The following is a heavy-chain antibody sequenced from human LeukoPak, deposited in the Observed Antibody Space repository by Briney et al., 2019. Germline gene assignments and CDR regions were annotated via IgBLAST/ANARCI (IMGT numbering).Heavy chain of an antibody. V-gene: IGHV4-34*01. D-gene: IGHD6-13*01. J-gene: IGHJ6*02. Sequence: SETLSLTCTVSGGSISSYYWSWIRQPPGKGLEWIGEINHSGSTNYNPSLKSRVTISVDTSKNQFSLKLSSVTAADTAVYYCARGPLGEQLVRVYYYYYYGMDVWGQGTTVTISS. CDR1: GGSISSYY. CDR2: INHSGST. CDR3: ARGPLGEQLVRVYYYYYYGMDV.